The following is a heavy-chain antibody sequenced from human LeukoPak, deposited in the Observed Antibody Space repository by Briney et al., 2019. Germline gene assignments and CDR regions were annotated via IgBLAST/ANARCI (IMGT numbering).Heavy chain of an antibody. CDR3: ARGEGNDYVWGSFYYYLDV. CDR1: GESFNGYY. Sequence: KPSETLSLTCGVSGESFNGYYWTWIRQSPGKGLEWIGEINDIGHTSYNSALKSRVTILLDTSKKQFSLRLSSVTAADTAVYYCARGEGNDYVWGSFYYYLDVWGKGTTVTVSS. V-gene: IGHV4-34*01. CDR2: INDIGHT. J-gene: IGHJ6*03. D-gene: IGHD3-16*01.